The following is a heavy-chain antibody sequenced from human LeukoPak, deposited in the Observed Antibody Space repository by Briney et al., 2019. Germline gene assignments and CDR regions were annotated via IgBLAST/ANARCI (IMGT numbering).Heavy chain of an antibody. Sequence: GGSLRLSCAASGFTFSTYAMSWVRQAPGKGLEWVSAISDSGGSTYYADSVKGRFTISRDNSKNTLYLQMNSLRAEDTAVYYCAKDKVDSSGYKIPYFDYWGQGILVTVSS. CDR2: ISDSGGST. D-gene: IGHD3-22*01. CDR1: GFTFSTYA. CDR3: AKDKVDSSGYKIPYFDY. J-gene: IGHJ4*02. V-gene: IGHV3-23*01.